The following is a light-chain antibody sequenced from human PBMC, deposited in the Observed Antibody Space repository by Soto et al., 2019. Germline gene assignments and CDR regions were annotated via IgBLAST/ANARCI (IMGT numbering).Light chain of an antibody. CDR1: SSNIGAGYD. J-gene: IGLJ2*01. Sequence: QSVLTQSPPVSGAPGQRVTISCTGSSSNIGAGYDVHWYQQFPGTAPKLLIYANTNRPSGVPDRFSGSKSGTSASLAITGLQPEDEADYYCQSYDSSLSGSVFGGGTQLTVL. CDR3: QSYDSSLSGSV. CDR2: ANT. V-gene: IGLV1-40*01.